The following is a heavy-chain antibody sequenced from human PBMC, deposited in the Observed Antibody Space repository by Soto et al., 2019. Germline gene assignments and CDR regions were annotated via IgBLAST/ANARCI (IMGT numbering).Heavy chain of an antibody. CDR2: IYYSGST. CDR1: GGSIGSGGYY. Sequence: SETLCLTWTVSGGSIGSGGYYWSWIRQHPGKGLEWIGYIYYSGSTYYKPSLKSRVTISVDTSKNQFSLKLSSVTAADTAVYYCARRVFPWGQGTLVTVSS. J-gene: IGHJ5*02. V-gene: IGHV4-31*02. CDR3: ARRVFP.